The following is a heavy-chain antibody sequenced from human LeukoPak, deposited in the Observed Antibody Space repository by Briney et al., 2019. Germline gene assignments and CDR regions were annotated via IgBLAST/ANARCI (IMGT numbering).Heavy chain of an antibody. CDR1: GFTFSSYS. CDR3: ARDHKYYYDSSGNIDAFDI. D-gene: IGHD3-22*01. Sequence: GGSLRLSSAASGFTFSSYSMNWVRQAPGKGLEWVSSISSSSSYIYYADSVKGRFTISRDNAKNSLYLQMNSLRAEDTAVYYCARDHKYYYDSSGNIDAFDIWGQGTMVTVSS. CDR2: ISSSSSYI. V-gene: IGHV3-21*01. J-gene: IGHJ3*02.